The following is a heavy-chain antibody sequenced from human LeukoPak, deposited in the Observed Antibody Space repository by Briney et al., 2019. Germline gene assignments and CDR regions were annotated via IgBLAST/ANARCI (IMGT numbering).Heavy chain of an antibody. D-gene: IGHD2-2*01. CDR2: IYHSGST. CDR1: GGSISSSNW. CDR3: ARVGDCSSTSCYFWFDP. V-gene: IGHV4-4*02. Sequence: SETLSLTCAVSGGSISSSNWWSWVRQPPGKGLEWIGEIYHSGSTNYNPSLKSRVTISVDKSKNQFSLKLSSVTAADTAVYYCARVGDCSSTSCYFWFDPWGQGTLVTVSS. J-gene: IGHJ5*02.